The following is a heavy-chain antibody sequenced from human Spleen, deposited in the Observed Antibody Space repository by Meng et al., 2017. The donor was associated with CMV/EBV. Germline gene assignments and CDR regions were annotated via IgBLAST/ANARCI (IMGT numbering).Heavy chain of an antibody. CDR3: ARGKSAICSSTSCDLRASYYSYGMDV. J-gene: IGHJ6*02. D-gene: IGHD2-2*01. V-gene: IGHV4-38-2*02. CDR1: GSSITGAYY. CDR2: VYHRGNA. Sequence: SETLSLTCTVSGSSITGAYYWAWIRQPPGKALEWIGSVYHRGNAYYIPSLEGRLTISVDTSKNQFSLRLTSVTAADTAVYYCARGKSAICSSTSCDLRASYYSYGMDVWGQGTTVTVSS.